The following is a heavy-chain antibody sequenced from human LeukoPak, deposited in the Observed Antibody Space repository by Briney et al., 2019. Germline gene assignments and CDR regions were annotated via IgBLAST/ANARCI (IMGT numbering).Heavy chain of an antibody. CDR1: GGSISSYY. J-gene: IGHJ5*02. CDR3: ARDCGDWFDP. Sequence: PSETLPLTCTVSGGSISSYYWNWIRQPPGKGLEWIGNIYYSGSTNYNPSLKRRVTISVDTSKNQFSLKLSSVTAADTAVYYCARDCGDWFDPWGQGTLVTVS. D-gene: IGHD2-21*01. V-gene: IGHV4-59*01. CDR2: IYYSGST.